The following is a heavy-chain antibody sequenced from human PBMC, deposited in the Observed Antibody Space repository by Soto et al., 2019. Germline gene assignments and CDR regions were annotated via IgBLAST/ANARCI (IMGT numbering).Heavy chain of an antibody. CDR3: ARVGQWLRYGLSFDY. CDR2: INHSGST. Sequence: SETLSLTCXVYGGSFSGYYWSWIRQPPGKGLEWIGEINHSGSTNYNPSLKSRVTISVDTSKNQFSLKLSSVTAADTAVYYCARVGQWLRYGLSFDYWGQGTLVTVSS. V-gene: IGHV4-34*01. D-gene: IGHD5-12*01. J-gene: IGHJ4*02. CDR1: GGSFSGYY.